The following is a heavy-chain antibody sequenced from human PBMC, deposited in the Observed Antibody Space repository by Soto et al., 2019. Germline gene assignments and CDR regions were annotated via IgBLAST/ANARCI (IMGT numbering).Heavy chain of an antibody. CDR1: GFTFRTYT. CDR2: IRGFSPYT. Sequence: GGSLRLSCISSGFTFRTYTMNWVRQAPGKGLEWVPGIRGFSPYTFYAESVKGRFTISRDNAKNSLDLQMDSLRAEDTAVYYCARDRGYDAHDYYYNAMDVWGQGTTVTVSS. D-gene: IGHD3-10*01. V-gene: IGHV3-21*01. J-gene: IGHJ6*02. CDR3: ARDRGYDAHDYYYNAMDV.